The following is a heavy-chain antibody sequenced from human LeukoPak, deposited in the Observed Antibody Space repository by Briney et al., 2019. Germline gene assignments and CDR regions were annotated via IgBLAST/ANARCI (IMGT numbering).Heavy chain of an antibody. CDR2: IYHSGST. V-gene: IGHV4-38-2*02. D-gene: IGHD3-22*01. J-gene: IGHJ1*01. CDR1: GYSISSGYY. CDR3: ARVVQSTDSSGFYLPEYFQH. Sequence: PSETLSLTCTVSGYSISSGYYWGWIRQPPGKGLEWIGSIYHSGSTYYNPSLKSRVTTSVDTSKNQFSLKLRSVTAADTAVYYCARVVQSTDSSGFYLPEYFQHWGQGTLVTVSS.